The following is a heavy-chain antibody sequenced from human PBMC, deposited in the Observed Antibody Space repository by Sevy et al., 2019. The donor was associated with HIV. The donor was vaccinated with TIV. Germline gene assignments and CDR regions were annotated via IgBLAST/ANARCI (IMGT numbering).Heavy chain of an antibody. J-gene: IGHJ5*02. CDR1: GYTFTSYA. V-gene: IGHV7-4-1*02. CDR2: INTNTGNP. Sequence: ASVKVSCKASGYTFTSYAMNWVRQAPGQGLEWMGWINTNTGNPTYAQGFTGRFVFSLDTSVSTAYLQISSLKAEDTAVYYCARSYCTGGVCYEYGNWFDPWGQGTLVTISS. CDR3: ARSYCTGGVCYEYGNWFDP. D-gene: IGHD2-8*02.